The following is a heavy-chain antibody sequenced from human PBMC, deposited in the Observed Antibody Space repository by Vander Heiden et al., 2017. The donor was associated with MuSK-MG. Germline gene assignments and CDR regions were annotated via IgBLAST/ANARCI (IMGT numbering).Heavy chain of an antibody. D-gene: IGHD3-9*01. CDR1: GFTFSSYA. CDR2: ISGSGGST. J-gene: IGHJ4*02. Sequence: EVQLLESGGGLVQPGGSLRLSCAASGFTFSSYAMSWVRQAPGKGLEWVSAISGSGGSTYYADAVKGRFTISRDNSKNTLYLQMKRMRAEDTAVYYYAKGAKKLVDILTDYWGQGTMVTVYS. V-gene: IGHV3-23*01. CDR3: AKGAKKLVDILTDY.